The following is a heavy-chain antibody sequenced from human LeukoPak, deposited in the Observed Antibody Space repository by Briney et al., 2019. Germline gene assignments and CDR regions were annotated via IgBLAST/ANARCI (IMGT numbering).Heavy chain of an antibody. CDR1: GYTFTSYY. Sequence: ASVKVSCKASGYTFTSYYMHWVRQAPGQGLEWMGIINPSGGSTSYAQKFQGRVTMTRDTSKNQFSLKLSSVTAADTAVYYCARSSEGRYYYDSSGFSYYYYYMDVWGKGTTVTISS. CDR2: INPSGGST. D-gene: IGHD3-22*01. CDR3: ARSSEGRYYYDSSGFSYYYYYMDV. J-gene: IGHJ6*03. V-gene: IGHV1-46*01.